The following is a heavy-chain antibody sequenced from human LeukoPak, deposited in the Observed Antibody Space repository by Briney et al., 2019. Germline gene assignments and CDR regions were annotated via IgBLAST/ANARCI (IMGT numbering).Heavy chain of an antibody. CDR1: GCSFYSYT. V-gene: IGHV3-48*02. CDR3: ARDREWAFDI. D-gene: IGHD3-3*01. J-gene: IGHJ3*02. Sequence: PGGSLRLSCAASGCSFYSYTMNWVRQAPGKGLEWVSYIGWSDSSIYYADSVKGRFTISRDSAKNSLYLQMNSLRDEDTAVYYCARDREWAFDIWGQGTMVTVSS. CDR2: IGWSDSSI.